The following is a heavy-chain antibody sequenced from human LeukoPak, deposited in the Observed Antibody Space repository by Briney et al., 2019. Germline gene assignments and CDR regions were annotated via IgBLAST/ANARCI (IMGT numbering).Heavy chain of an antibody. J-gene: IGHJ5*02. CDR1: GFTFNSYN. Sequence: GGSLRLSCAASGFTFNSYNMNWVRQPPGKGLEWVSSTFQGGGEIHYADSVRGRFTISRDNSRSTLFLQMNSLRGEDTAIYYCATYRQVKLPFEAWGQGTLVTVSS. CDR2: TFQGGGEI. D-gene: IGHD5-18*01. V-gene: IGHV3-21*04. CDR3: ATYRQVKLPFEA.